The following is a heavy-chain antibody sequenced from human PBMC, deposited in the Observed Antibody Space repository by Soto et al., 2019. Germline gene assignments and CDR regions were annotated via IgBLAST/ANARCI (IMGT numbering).Heavy chain of an antibody. V-gene: IGHV4-59*01. J-gene: IGHJ5*02. Sequence: PSETLSLTCTVSGGSISSYYWSWIRQPPGKGLEWIGYIYYSGSTNYSPSLKSRVTISVDTSKNQFSLKLSSVTAADTAVYYCTRAKEYYYDSRGYDNWFEPWGQGPLCIVAT. D-gene: IGHD3-22*01. CDR3: TRAKEYYYDSRGYDNWFEP. CDR2: IYYSGST. CDR1: GGSISSYY.